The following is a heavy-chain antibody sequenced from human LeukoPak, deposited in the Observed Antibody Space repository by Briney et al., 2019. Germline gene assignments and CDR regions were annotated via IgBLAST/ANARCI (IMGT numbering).Heavy chain of an antibody. CDR3: ARGYYYDSSGYYPDY. D-gene: IGHD3-22*01. V-gene: IGHV3-7*03. J-gene: IGHJ4*02. CDR1: GFTFSSYG. Sequence: GGSLRLSCAASGFTFSSYGMTWVRQAPGKGPEWVANIKQDGSQKYYVDSVKGRFTISRDNAKNSLYLQMNGLRAEDTAVYYCARGYYYDSSGYYPDYWGQGTLVTVSS. CDR2: IKQDGSQK.